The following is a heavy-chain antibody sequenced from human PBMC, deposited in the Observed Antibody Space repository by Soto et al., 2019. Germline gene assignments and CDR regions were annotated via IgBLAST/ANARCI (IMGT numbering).Heavy chain of an antibody. Sequence: EAQLLESGGKLVQPGGSLRLCCAASGFDFINNAMAWVRQAPGKGLEWVSTISADITYTYYADAVRGRFTVSRDNSKNTVYLHMNSLRADDTAVYYCANQNTAKRAFDIWGQGTMVTVSS. CDR2: ISADITYT. J-gene: IGHJ3*02. CDR1: GFDFINNA. V-gene: IGHV3-23*01. D-gene: IGHD2-21*02. CDR3: ANQNTAKRAFDI.